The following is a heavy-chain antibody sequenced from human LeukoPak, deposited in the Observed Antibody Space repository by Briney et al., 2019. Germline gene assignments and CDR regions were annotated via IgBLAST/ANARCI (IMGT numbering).Heavy chain of an antibody. CDR2: ITRSSSTT. J-gene: IGHJ4*02. V-gene: IGHV3-48*04. Sequence: GRSLRLSCAASGFTFSSYAMNWVRQAPGKGLEWVSYITRSSSTTYYADSVKGRFTISRDNAKNSLYLQMNSLKAEDTAVYYCLRGGWETVLDFWGQGTLVPVSA. D-gene: IGHD1-26*01. CDR1: GFTFSSYA. CDR3: LRGGWETVLDF.